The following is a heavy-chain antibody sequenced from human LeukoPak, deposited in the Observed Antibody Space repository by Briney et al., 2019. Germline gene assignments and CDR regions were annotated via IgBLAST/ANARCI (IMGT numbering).Heavy chain of an antibody. D-gene: IGHD1-26*01. Sequence: GASVKVSRKASGYTFTGYYMHWVRQAPGQGLEWMGWINPNSGGTNYAQKFQGRVTMTRDTSISTAYMELSRLRSDDTAVYYCARGPYSGSYNPLDYWGQGTLVTVSS. CDR1: GYTFTGYY. CDR3: ARGPYSGSYNPLDY. CDR2: INPNSGGT. V-gene: IGHV1-2*02. J-gene: IGHJ4*02.